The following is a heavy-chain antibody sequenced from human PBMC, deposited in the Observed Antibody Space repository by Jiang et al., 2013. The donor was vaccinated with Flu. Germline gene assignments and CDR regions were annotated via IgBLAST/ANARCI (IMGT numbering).Heavy chain of an antibody. CDR2: INHSGST. CDR3: ARQGDYYDSSGQD. V-gene: IGHV4-34*01. J-gene: IGHJ4*02. D-gene: IGHD3-22*01. Sequence: LEWIGEINHSGSTNYNPSLKSRVTISVDTSKNQFSLKLSSVTAADTAVYYCARQGDYYDSSGQDWGQGTLVTVSS.